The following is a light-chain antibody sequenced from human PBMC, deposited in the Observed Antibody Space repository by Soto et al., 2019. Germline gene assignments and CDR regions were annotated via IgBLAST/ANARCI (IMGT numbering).Light chain of an antibody. CDR3: QQYNNYSPT. V-gene: IGKV1-5*03. CDR2: KAS. Sequence: DIQVTQSPSTLSASVGDRVTITCRASQSISSWLAWYQQKPGKAPKLLIYKASSLESWVPSRFSGSGSGTEFTLTISSLQPDDFATYYCQQYNNYSPTFGQGTKVEIK. J-gene: IGKJ1*01. CDR1: QSISSW.